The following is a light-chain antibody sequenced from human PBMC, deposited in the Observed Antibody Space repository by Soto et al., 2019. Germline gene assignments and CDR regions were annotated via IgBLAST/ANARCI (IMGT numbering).Light chain of an antibody. Sequence: QSVLTQPASVSGSPGQSITVSCTGTSSDIGGYNYVSWYQHHPGKAPQLIIYEVNLRPSGVSDRFSASKSGDTASLTISGLQAGDEADYYCCSYSTSNTHNSVVGSGTKVTVL. CDR1: SSDIGGYNY. J-gene: IGLJ1*01. CDR2: EVN. V-gene: IGLV2-14*01. CDR3: CSYSTSNTHNSV.